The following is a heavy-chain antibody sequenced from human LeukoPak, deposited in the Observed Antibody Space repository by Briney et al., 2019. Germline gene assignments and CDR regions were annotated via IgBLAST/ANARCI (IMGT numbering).Heavy chain of an antibody. J-gene: IGHJ4*02. CDR2: ISSSSSYI. Sequence: PGGSLTLSCAASGFTFSSYSMKWVRQAPGKGREWVSSISSSSSYIYYADSVKGRFTISRDNAKNSLYLQMNSLRAEDTAVYYCARNWNDVRYFDYWGQGTLVTVSS. V-gene: IGHV3-21*01. CDR3: ARNWNDVRYFDY. D-gene: IGHD1-1*01. CDR1: GFTFSSYS.